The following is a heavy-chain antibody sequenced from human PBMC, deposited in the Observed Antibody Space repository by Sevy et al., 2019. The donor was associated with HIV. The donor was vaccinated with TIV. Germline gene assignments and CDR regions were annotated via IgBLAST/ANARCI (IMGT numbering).Heavy chain of an antibody. D-gene: IGHD2-2*01. CDR2: ISSNGGST. J-gene: IGHJ5*02. V-gene: IGHV3-64D*06. CDR3: VKDRALYCSSTSCHSP. CDR1: GFTFSSYA. Sequence: GGSLRLSCSASGFTFSSYAMHWVRQAPGKGLEYVSAISSNGGSTYYADSVNGRFTISRDNSKNTLYLQMSSLRAEDTAVYYCVKDRALYCSSTSCHSPWGQGTLVTVSS.